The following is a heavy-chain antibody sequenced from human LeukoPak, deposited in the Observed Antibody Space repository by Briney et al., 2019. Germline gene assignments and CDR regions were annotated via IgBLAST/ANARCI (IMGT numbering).Heavy chain of an antibody. V-gene: IGHV4-61*02. CDR2: IYTSGST. D-gene: IGHD3-3*01. CDR3: ARGGTYDFWSGYREGYFDY. Sequence: PSETLSLTCTVSGGSISSGSYYWSWIRQPAGKGLEWIGRIYTSGSTNYNPSLKSRVTISVDTSKNQFSLKLSSVTAADTAVYYCARGGTYDFWSGYREGYFDYWGQGTLVAVSS. CDR1: GGSISSGSYY. J-gene: IGHJ4*02.